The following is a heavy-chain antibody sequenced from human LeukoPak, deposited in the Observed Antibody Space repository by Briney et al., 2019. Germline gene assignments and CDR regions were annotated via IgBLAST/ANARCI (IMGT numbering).Heavy chain of an antibody. CDR1: GFSFSSYG. CDR2: IRYDGSNK. D-gene: IGHD5-18*01. Sequence: GGSLRLSCAASGFSFSSYGMHWVRQAPGKGLEWVAFIRYDGSNKYYADSVKGRFTISRDNSKNTLYLQMDGLRAEDTAVYYCAKGLGYSYLHRFDPWGQGTLVTVSS. CDR3: AKGLGYSYLHRFDP. V-gene: IGHV3-30*02. J-gene: IGHJ5*02.